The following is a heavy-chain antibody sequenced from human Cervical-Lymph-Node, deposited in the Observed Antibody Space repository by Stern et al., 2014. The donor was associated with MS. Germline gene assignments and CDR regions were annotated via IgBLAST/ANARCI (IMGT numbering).Heavy chain of an antibody. J-gene: IGHJ4*02. CDR3: ARRSSSSRNFDY. CDR2: INPSDGST. CDR1: GYTFTSYY. Sequence: QAQLVQSGAEVKKPGASVKVSCKASGYTFTSYYMHWVRQAPGQGLEWMGVINPSDGSTSYTQNFQGRITMTRDTSTSTVYMELSSLRSDDTAVYYCARRSSSSRNFDYWGQGTLVTVSS. D-gene: IGHD6-6*01. V-gene: IGHV1-46*01.